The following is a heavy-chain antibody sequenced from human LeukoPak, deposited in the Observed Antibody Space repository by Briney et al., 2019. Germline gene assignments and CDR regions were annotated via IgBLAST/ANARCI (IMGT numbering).Heavy chain of an antibody. CDR2: ISAYNGNT. D-gene: IGHD2-15*01. J-gene: IGHJ4*02. Sequence: ASVKVSCKASGYSFTSYGISWVRQAPGQGLEWMGWISAYNGNTNYAQRLQGRVTMTTDTSTSTAYMELRSLTSDDTAVYFCARVPSGGPFDYWGQGTLVTVSS. V-gene: IGHV1-18*01. CDR1: GYSFTSYG. CDR3: ARVPSGGPFDY.